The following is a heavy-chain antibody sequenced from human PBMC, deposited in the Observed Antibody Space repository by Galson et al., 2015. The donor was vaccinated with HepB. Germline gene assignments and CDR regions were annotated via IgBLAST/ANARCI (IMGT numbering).Heavy chain of an antibody. J-gene: IGHJ3*02. CDR3: ARNSPNGDADVFDI. CDR1: GFSLTTSGMC. CDR2: IDWDDDK. V-gene: IGHV2-70*11. Sequence: PALVKPTQTLTLTCTFSGFSLTTSGMCVSWIRHPPGKALEWLARIDWDDDKYYSRSLTTRLSISKDTSKNQVVLTMTNMDPGDTASYYCARNSPNGDADVFDIWGQGTMVTVSS. D-gene: IGHD4-17*01.